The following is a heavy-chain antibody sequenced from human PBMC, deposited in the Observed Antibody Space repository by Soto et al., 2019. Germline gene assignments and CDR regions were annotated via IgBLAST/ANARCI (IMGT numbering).Heavy chain of an antibody. Sequence: GGSLRLSCTASEFTFGDYAMSWVRQAPGKGLEWVGFIRSKAYGGTTEYAASVKGRFTISRDDSKSIAYLQMNSLKTEDTAVYYCTRADCSGGSCYLDYWGQGTLVTVSS. CDR2: IRSKAYGGTT. CDR3: TRADCSGGSCYLDY. CDR1: EFTFGDYA. D-gene: IGHD2-15*01. V-gene: IGHV3-49*04. J-gene: IGHJ4*02.